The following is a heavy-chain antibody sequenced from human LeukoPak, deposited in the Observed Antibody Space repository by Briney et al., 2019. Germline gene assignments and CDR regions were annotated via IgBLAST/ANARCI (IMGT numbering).Heavy chain of an antibody. D-gene: IGHD3-10*01. J-gene: IGHJ4*02. Sequence: GGSLRLSCAASGFTFSSHGMSWVRQGPGKGLEWVSAISGSGGSTYYADSVKGRFTISRDNSKNTLYLQMNSLRAEDTAVYYCAKDVYGSGSYYNGDYWGQGTLVTVSS. CDR1: GFTFSSHG. CDR3: AKDVYGSGSYYNGDY. CDR2: ISGSGGST. V-gene: IGHV3-23*01.